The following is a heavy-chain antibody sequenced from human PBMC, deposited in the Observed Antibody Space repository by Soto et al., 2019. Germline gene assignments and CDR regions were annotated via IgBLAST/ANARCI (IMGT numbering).Heavy chain of an antibody. V-gene: IGHV4-31*03. D-gene: IGHD3-3*01. Sequence: PSETLSLTCTVSGGSISSGGYYWSWIRQHPGKGLEWIGYIYYSGSTYYNPSLKSRVTISVDTSKNQFSLKLSSVTAADTAVYYCARASITIFGLVRSPGNYGMDVWGQGTTVTVSS. CDR2: IYYSGST. CDR1: GGSISSGGYY. CDR3: ARASITIFGLVRSPGNYGMDV. J-gene: IGHJ6*02.